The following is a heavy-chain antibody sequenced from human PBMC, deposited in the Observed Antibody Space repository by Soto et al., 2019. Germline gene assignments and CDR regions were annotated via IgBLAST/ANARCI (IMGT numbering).Heavy chain of an antibody. CDR2: IFYTGTA. D-gene: IGHD2-15*01. CDR1: GGSINTGGYY. CDR3: ARSLDDTPENFLNWFDP. J-gene: IGHJ5*02. Sequence: PSETLSVTCTFSGGSINTGGYYWGWIRHLRGEGLEWIGHIFYTGTAYYNPSLRSRVTVSIDTSANQFSLRMYSVTAADTAMYYCARSLDDTPENFLNWFDPWGQGILVTVSS. V-gene: IGHV4-31*03.